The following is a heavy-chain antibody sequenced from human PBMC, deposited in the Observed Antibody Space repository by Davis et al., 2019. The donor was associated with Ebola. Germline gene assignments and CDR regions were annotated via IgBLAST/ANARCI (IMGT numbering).Heavy chain of an antibody. CDR1: GYSFTNYW. Sequence: GESLKISCKGSGYSFTNYWIGWVRQMPGKGLEWMGIIYPGDSDTRYSPSFQGQVTISADKSISTAYLQWSSLKASDTAMYYCARHNAVGGAGTGGGENDYWGQGTLVTVSS. J-gene: IGHJ4*02. V-gene: IGHV5-51*01. D-gene: IGHD6-19*01. CDR2: IYPGDSDT. CDR3: ARHNAVGGAGTGGGENDY.